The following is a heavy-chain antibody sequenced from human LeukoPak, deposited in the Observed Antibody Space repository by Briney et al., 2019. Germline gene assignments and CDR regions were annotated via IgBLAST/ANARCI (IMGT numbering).Heavy chain of an antibody. D-gene: IGHD6-13*01. CDR2: IHHSGST. Sequence: PSETLSLTCAVSAESISSHNWWSWVRPPPGKGLEWIGEIHHSGSTNYNSSLGGRVTISVDKSKNQFSLRLSSVTAADTAVYYCARKNAAVGTGSFDPWGQGTLVTISS. J-gene: IGHJ5*02. CDR3: ARKNAAVGTGSFDP. V-gene: IGHV4-4*02. CDR1: AESISSHNW.